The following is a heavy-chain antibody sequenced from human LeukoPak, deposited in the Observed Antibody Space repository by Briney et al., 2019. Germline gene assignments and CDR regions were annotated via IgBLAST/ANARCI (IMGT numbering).Heavy chain of an antibody. CDR1: GGSISSYY. Sequence: PSETLSLTCTVSGGSISSYYWSWIRQPPGKGLEWIGYIYYSGSTNYNPSLKSRVTISVDTSKNQFSLKLSSVTAADTAVYYCARGQNGYCSGGSCYPFDYWGQGTLVTVSS. CDR2: IYYSGST. J-gene: IGHJ4*02. D-gene: IGHD2-15*01. CDR3: ARGQNGYCSGGSCYPFDY. V-gene: IGHV4-59*12.